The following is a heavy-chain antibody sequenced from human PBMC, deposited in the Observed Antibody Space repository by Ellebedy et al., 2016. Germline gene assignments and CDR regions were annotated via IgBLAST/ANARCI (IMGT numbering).Heavy chain of an antibody. CDR1: GFTFSTYY. CDR3: ARDPADY. J-gene: IGHJ4*02. Sequence: GESLKISCAASGFTFSTYYMNWVRQAPGKGLEWISSISSTGTTVYYTDSVKGRFTISRDNAQNSLYLQMNSLRDEDAAVYYCARDPADYWGRGTLVTVSS. CDR2: ISSTGTTV. V-gene: IGHV3-48*02.